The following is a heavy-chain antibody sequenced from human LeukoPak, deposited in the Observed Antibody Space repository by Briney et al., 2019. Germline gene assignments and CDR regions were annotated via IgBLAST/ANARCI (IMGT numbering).Heavy chain of an antibody. D-gene: IGHD6-19*01. J-gene: IGHJ6*03. CDR3: ARKTGYSSGWHYYYYYMDV. CDR2: INHSGST. V-gene: IGHV4-34*01. CDR1: GGSFSGYY. Sequence: PSETLSPTCAVYGGSFSGYYWSWIRQPPGKGLEWIGEINHSGSTNYNPSLKSRVTISVDTSKNQFSLKLSSVTAADTAVYYCARKTGYSSGWHYYYYYMDVWGKGTTVTISS.